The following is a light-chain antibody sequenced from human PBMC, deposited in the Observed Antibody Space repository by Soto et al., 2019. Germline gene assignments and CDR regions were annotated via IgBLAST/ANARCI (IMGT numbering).Light chain of an antibody. J-gene: IGKJ1*01. CDR3: EQYNEYFRT. Sequence: DVQMTQSPPTLSASVGGRVTITCRASRSVGTWLAWYQQKPGRDPNLLIYKTSTLKRGVPSRFSGSGSGTEFSLTINDLQPDDFATYYCEQYNEYFRTFGPGTKVEI. CDR2: KTS. V-gene: IGKV1-5*03. CDR1: RSVGTW.